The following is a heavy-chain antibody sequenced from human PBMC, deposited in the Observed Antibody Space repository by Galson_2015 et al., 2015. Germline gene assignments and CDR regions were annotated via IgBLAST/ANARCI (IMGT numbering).Heavy chain of an antibody. CDR3: AKDNSPPTHYYDSSGYLYYYYGMDV. D-gene: IGHD3-22*01. V-gene: IGHV3-23*01. CDR1: GFTFSSYA. CDR2: ISGSGGST. Sequence: SLRLSCAASGFTFSSYAMGWVRQAPGKGLEWVSAISGSGGSTYYADSVKGRFTISRDNSKNTLYLQMNSLRAEDTAVYYCAKDNSPPTHYYDSSGYLYYYYGMDVWGQGTTVTVSS. J-gene: IGHJ6*02.